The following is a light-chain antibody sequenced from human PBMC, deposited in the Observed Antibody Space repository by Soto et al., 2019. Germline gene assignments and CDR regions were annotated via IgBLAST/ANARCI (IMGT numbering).Light chain of an antibody. CDR1: QSVSRY. CDR3: QQRSNWPPYT. CDR2: DAS. Sequence: EIVLTQSPATLSLSPGERATLSCRASQSVSRYLAWYQQKPGQAPRLLIYDASSRAAGIPARFSGSGSGTDFTLTISSLEPEDSAVYYYQQRSNWPPYTFGQGTKLEIK. J-gene: IGKJ2*01. V-gene: IGKV3-11*01.